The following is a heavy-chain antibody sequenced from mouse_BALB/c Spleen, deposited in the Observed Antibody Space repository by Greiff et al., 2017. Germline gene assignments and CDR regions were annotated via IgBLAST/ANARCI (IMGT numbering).Heavy chain of an antibody. CDR3: ARADYYGSSYGDYAIDY. J-gene: IGHJ4*01. Sequence: QVQLVESGPGLVAPSQSLSITCTVSGLSLTRYGVHWVRQPPGKGLEWLGVIWAGGSTNYNSALMSRLSISKDNSKSQVFLKMNSLQTDDTAMYYCARADYYGSSYGDYAIDYWGQGTSDTVSS. V-gene: IGHV2-9*02. CDR1: GLSLTRYG. D-gene: IGHD1-1*01. CDR2: IWAGGST.